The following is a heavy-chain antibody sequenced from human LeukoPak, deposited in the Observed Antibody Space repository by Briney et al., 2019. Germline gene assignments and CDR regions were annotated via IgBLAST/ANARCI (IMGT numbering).Heavy chain of an antibody. D-gene: IGHD3-22*01. CDR3: ARDVPYYYESSGYYSLGFDI. J-gene: IGHJ3*02. CDR2: IYYTGST. CDR1: GGSVSDYY. V-gene: IGHV4-59*02. Sequence: TSETLSLTCTISGGSVSDYYWSWIRQSPGKGLEGIGYIYYTGSTPYNPSLKSRFTISADTSKNQFSLKLSSVTAADTAVYYCARDVPYYYESSGYYSLGFDIWGQGTMVTVSS.